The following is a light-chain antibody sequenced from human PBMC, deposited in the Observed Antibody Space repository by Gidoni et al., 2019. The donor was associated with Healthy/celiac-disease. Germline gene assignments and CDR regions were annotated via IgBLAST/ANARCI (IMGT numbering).Light chain of an antibody. J-gene: IGKJ4*01. V-gene: IGKV1-39*01. CDR3: QQSYSTPLT. CDR2: AAA. Sequence: DIHMTQSPSSLSASVGDRVTITCRASQSISSYLKWYQQKTGKDPQLLIYAAASLQSGVPSRFSGSRSGTDFTLTISSLQPEEFATYYCQQSYSTPLTFGGGTKVEIK. CDR1: QSISSY.